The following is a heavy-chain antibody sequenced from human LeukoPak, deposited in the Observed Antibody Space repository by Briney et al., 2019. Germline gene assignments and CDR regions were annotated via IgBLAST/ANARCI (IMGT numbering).Heavy chain of an antibody. CDR1: GFTFSSFA. Sequence: GGSLRLSCAASGFTFSSFALTWVRQAPEKGLEWVSSISASGGNTYYAASVKGRFTISRDNFKNTLYLQMSSLRAEDTAVYYWANSRASRGQLGFDHWGQGTLVTVSS. V-gene: IGHV3-23*01. CDR2: ISASGGNT. CDR3: ANSRASRGQLGFDH. D-gene: IGHD1-1*01. J-gene: IGHJ4*02.